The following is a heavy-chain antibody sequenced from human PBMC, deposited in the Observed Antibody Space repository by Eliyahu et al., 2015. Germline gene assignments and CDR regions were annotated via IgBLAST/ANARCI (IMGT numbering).Heavy chain of an antibody. CDR2: IWYDGSNK. CDR1: GFTFSSYG. CDR3: ARDSTGGMDV. D-gene: IGHD2-2*01. J-gene: IGHJ6*02. V-gene: IGHV3-33*01. Sequence: QVQLVESGGGVVQPGRSLRLSCAASGFTFSSYGMPWVRQAPGKGLGWVAVIWYDGSNKYYADSVKGRFTISRDNSKNTLYLQMNSLRAEDTAVYYCARDSTGGMDVWGQGTTVTVSS.